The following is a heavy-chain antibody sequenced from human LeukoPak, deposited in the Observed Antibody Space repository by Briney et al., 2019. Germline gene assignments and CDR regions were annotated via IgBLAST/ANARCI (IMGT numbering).Heavy chain of an antibody. V-gene: IGHV4-59*04. CDR2: IYYSGST. D-gene: IGHD3-16*02. CDR3: ARAFYEGYDYVWGSYRSAFDY. CDR1: GGSISSYY. Sequence: SETLSLTCTVSGGSISSYYWSWIRQPPGKGLEWIGYIYYSGSTYYNPSLKSRVTISVDTSKNQFSLKLSSVTAADTAVYYCARAFYEGYDYVWGSYRSAFDYWGQGTLVTVSS. J-gene: IGHJ4*02.